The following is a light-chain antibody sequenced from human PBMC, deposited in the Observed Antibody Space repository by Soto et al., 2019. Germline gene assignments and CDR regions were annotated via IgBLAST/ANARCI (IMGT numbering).Light chain of an antibody. Sequence: QSALTQPPSASGSPGQSVTISCTGTSSDVGGYNYVSWYQQHPGKAPKLLIYEVTKRPSGVPDRFSGSKSGNRASLTVSGLQAEDEAHYYCSSYGGSDNLLFGGGTKLTVL. J-gene: IGLJ2*01. V-gene: IGLV2-8*01. CDR2: EVT. CDR3: SSYGGSDNLL. CDR1: SSDVGGYNY.